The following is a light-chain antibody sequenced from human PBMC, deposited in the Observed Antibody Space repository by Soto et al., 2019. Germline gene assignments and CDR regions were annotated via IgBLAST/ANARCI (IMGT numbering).Light chain of an antibody. V-gene: IGKV1-12*01. CDR3: QQTRSFPLT. CDR1: QAITSW. CDR2: SAS. J-gene: IGKJ4*01. Sequence: DIHVTQSPSSVSASVGDRVTITCRASQAITSWLAWYQQKPGRAPKLLIYSASSLQSGAPSRFTGSGSGTDFTLTIPSLQPDDAAVYYCQQTRSFPLTFGGGTKVEI.